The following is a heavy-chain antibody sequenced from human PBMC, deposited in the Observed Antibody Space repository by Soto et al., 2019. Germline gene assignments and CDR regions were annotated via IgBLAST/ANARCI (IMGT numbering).Heavy chain of an antibody. V-gene: IGHV3-33*01. Sequence: GGSLRLSCAASGFTFSSYGMHWVRQAPGKGLEWVAVIWYDGSNKYYADSVKGRFTISRDNSKNTLYLQMNSLRAEDTAVYYCARAPGYYGDYVDYWGQGTLVTVSS. D-gene: IGHD4-17*01. CDR1: GFTFSSYG. CDR2: IWYDGSNK. J-gene: IGHJ4*02. CDR3: ARAPGYYGDYVDY.